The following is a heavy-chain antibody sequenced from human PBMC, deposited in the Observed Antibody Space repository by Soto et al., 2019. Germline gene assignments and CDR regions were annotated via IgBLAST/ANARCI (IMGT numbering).Heavy chain of an antibody. CDR1: GGSLTKYY. CDR3: ARDNNDFWSLYPLAFDY. J-gene: IGHJ4*02. D-gene: IGHD3-3*01. CDR2: VSTSGNV. Sequence: SETLSLTCTVSGGSLTKYYWSWIRQPAGKGLEWIGRVSTSGNVVSKASLRSRLTMSVDTSKNQFSLRLTSVTAADTAVYYCARDNNDFWSLYPLAFDYWGRGALVTVSS. V-gene: IGHV4-4*07.